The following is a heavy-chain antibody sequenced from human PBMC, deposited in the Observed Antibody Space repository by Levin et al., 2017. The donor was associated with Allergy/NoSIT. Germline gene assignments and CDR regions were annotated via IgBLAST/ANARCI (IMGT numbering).Heavy chain of an antibody. D-gene: IGHD6-19*01. V-gene: IGHV3-74*01. Sequence: SCAASGFTFSTYWMHWVRQAPGKGLVWVSRIHSDGSSTNYADSVKGRFTISRDNANNTLYLQMHSLRAEDTAVYYCAREGIAVAGTYYYYYMDVWGKGTTVTVSS. J-gene: IGHJ6*03. CDR2: IHSDGSST. CDR1: GFTFSTYW. CDR3: AREGIAVAGTYYYYYMDV.